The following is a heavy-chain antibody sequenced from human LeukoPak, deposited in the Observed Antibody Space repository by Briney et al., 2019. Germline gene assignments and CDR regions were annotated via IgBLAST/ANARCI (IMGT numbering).Heavy chain of an antibody. V-gene: IGHV4-39*01. CDR3: ARTAGYYED. CDR1: GGSISSSSYY. Sequence: SETLSLTCTVSGGSISSSSYYWGWIRQPPGKGLEWIGSIYYSGSTYYNPSLKSRVTISVDTSKNQFSLKLSSVTAADTAVYYCARTAGYYEDWGQGTLVTVSS. D-gene: IGHD3-10*01. J-gene: IGHJ4*02. CDR2: IYYSGST.